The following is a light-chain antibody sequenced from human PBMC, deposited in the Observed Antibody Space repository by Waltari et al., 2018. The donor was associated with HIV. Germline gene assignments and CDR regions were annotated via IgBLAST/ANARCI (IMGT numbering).Light chain of an antibody. CDR2: AAS. J-gene: IGKJ1*01. CDR3: QQLASYPRT. Sequence: DIQMTQSPSSLSASVGDRVTITCRASQSISNYLNWYQQKPGKAPNLLIYAASSLQTGVPSRFSGSGSGTQFTLTISSLQPEDFATYYCQQLASYPRTFGQGTKVEIK. CDR1: QSISNY. V-gene: IGKV1-17*01.